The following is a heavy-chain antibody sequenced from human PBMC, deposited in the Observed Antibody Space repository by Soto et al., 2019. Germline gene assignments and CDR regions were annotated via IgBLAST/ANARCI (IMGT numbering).Heavy chain of an antibody. CDR2: IIPIFGTA. Sequence: SVKVSCKASGGTFSSYAISWVRQAPGQGLEWMGGIIPIFGTANYAQKFQGRVTITADESTSTAYMELSSLRSEDTAVYYCAREPSTEGIGNIFDSSGKGTLVIVAS. D-gene: IGHD6-13*01. V-gene: IGHV1-69*13. J-gene: IGHJ5*01. CDR1: GGTFSSYA. CDR3: AREPSTEGIGNIFDS.